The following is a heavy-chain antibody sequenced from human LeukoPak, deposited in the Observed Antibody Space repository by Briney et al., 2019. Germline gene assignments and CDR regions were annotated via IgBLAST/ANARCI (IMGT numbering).Heavy chain of an antibody. CDR3: ARVGRFLEWLVGDFDY. J-gene: IGHJ4*02. D-gene: IGHD3-3*01. Sequence: ASVKVSCKASGHTFTSYGISWVRQAPGQGLEWMGWISAYNGNTNYAQKLQGRVTMTTDTSTSTAYMELRSLRSDDTAVYYCARVGRFLEWLVGDFDYWGQGTLVTVSS. CDR1: GHTFTSYG. V-gene: IGHV1-18*01. CDR2: ISAYNGNT.